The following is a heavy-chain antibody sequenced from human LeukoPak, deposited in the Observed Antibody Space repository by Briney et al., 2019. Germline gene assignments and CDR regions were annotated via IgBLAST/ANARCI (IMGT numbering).Heavy chain of an antibody. CDR2: IYGGGSI. CDR3: ARGFRLGFDY. Sequence: PGGSLRLSCAASGFTVSTNYMSWVRQAPGKGLEWVSVIYGGGSIFYADSVKGRFTISRDNSKNTLYLQFNSLRAEDTAVYYCARGFRLGFDYWGQGSLATVSS. CDR1: GFTVSTNY. V-gene: IGHV3-66*01. J-gene: IGHJ4*02. D-gene: IGHD1-26*01.